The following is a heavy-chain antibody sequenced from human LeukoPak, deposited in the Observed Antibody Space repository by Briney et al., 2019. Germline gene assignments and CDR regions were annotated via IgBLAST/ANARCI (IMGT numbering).Heavy chain of an antibody. D-gene: IGHD3-10*01. V-gene: IGHV4-38-2*02. J-gene: IGHJ4*02. CDR3: AGFTFFRGVITFDY. CDR1: GYSLSSSYY. Sequence: PSETLSLTCTVSGYSLSSSYYWGWIRQPPGKGLEWIGSVDHSGGTYYNPSLRSRVSISVDTSKNQFSLKLSSVTAADTAVYSCAGFTFFRGVITFDYWGQGTLVTVSS. CDR2: VDHSGGT.